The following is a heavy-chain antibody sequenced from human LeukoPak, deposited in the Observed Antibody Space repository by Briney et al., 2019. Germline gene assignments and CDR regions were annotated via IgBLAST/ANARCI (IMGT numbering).Heavy chain of an antibody. J-gene: IGHJ4*02. Sequence: QTGGSLRLSCAASGFTFDDYAMHWVRQAPGKGLEWVSGISWNSGSIGYADSVKGRFTISRDNAKNSLYLQMNSLRAEDTALYYCAKDHYDSSTYFDYWGQGTLVTVSS. CDR2: ISWNSGSI. D-gene: IGHD3-22*01. CDR1: GFTFDDYA. CDR3: AKDHYDSSTYFDY. V-gene: IGHV3-9*01.